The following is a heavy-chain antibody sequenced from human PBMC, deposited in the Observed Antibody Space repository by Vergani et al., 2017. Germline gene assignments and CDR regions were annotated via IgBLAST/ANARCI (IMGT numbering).Heavy chain of an antibody. Sequence: EVQLVESGGVVVQPGGSLRLSCAASGFTFDDYAMHWVRQAPGKGLEWVSLISWDGGSTYYADSVKGRFTISRDNSKNSLYLQMNSLRVEDTAIYYCARAGVRAGFDFWGQGTLVTVSS. V-gene: IGHV3-43D*04. CDR2: ISWDGGST. J-gene: IGHJ4*02. D-gene: IGHD2-8*01. CDR3: ARAGVRAGFDF. CDR1: GFTFDDYA.